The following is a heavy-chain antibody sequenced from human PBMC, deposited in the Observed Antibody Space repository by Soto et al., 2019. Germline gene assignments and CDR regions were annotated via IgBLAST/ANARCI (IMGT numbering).Heavy chain of an antibody. D-gene: IGHD3-16*01. Sequence: SETLSLTCTVSGGSISSYYWSWIRQPPGKGLEWIGYIYYSGSTNYNPSLKSRVTISVDTSKNQFSLKLSSVTAADTAVYYCARHVLGGGRDDAFDIWGQGTMVTVSS. J-gene: IGHJ3*02. CDR2: IYYSGST. CDR3: ARHVLGGGRDDAFDI. V-gene: IGHV4-59*08. CDR1: GGSISSYY.